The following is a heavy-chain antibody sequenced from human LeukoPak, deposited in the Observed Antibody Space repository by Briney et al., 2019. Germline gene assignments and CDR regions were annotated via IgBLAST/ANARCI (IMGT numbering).Heavy chain of an antibody. CDR2: ISAYNDNI. Sequence: ASVKVSCKAYGYTFMSHGISWVRQAPGQGLEWMGWISAYNDNIHYAQKLQGRVTMTTDTSASTAYMELRSLRSDDTAVYYCARSGYSYGDDYWGQGTLVTVSS. J-gene: IGHJ4*02. CDR3: ARSGYSYGDDY. D-gene: IGHD5-18*01. CDR1: GYTFMSHG. V-gene: IGHV1-18*01.